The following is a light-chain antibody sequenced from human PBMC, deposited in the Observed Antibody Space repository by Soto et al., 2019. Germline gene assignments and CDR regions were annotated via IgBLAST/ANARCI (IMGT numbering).Light chain of an antibody. Sequence: QSVLTQPPSASGTPGQRVTISCSGSSSNIGSNYVYWYQQLPGTAPKLLIYRNNQRPSGVPDRFSGSKSGTSASLAISGLRSEDEDDYYCAAWDDSLSAFYVFGTGTKVTVL. CDR3: AAWDDSLSAFYV. V-gene: IGLV1-47*01. CDR2: RNN. J-gene: IGLJ1*01. CDR1: SSNIGSNY.